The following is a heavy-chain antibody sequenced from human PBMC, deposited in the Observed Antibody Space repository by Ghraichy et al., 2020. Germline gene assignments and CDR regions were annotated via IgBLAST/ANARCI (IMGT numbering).Heavy chain of an antibody. CDR2: IYSPGST. V-gene: IGHV4-4*08. CDR1: GASISNYY. Sequence: SQTLSLTCTVSGASISNYYWGWIRQPPGQGLEWIGYIYSPGSTSYSPSLMNRVTMSMDTSKNHLSLRRNSVTAVDTAVYYCTRLAKMAPVRASYYYAMDVWGQGTTVTVAS. D-gene: IGHD5-24*01. J-gene: IGHJ6*02. CDR3: TRLAKMAPVRASYYYAMDV.